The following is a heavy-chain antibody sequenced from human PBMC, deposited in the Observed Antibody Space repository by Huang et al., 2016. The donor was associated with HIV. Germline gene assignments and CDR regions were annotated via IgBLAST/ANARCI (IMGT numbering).Heavy chain of an antibody. CDR2: IKHSGST. Sequence: QVQLQQWGAGLLKPSETLSLTCAVYGGSFSGYYWSWIRQPPGKGREWIGEIKHSGSTNDNPSLKSRVTISVDTSKNQFSLKLSSVTAADTAVYYCARGRWQIMKGVDAFDIWGQGTKVTVSS. V-gene: IGHV4-34*01. CDR3: ARGRWQIMKGVDAFDI. J-gene: IGHJ3*02. CDR1: GGSFSGYY. D-gene: IGHD2-8*01.